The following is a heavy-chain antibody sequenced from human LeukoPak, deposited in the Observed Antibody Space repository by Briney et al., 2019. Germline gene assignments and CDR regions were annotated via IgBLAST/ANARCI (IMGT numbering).Heavy chain of an antibody. J-gene: IGHJ4*02. V-gene: IGHV1-18*01. CDR2: ISAYNGNT. CDR1: GYTFTSYG. Sequence: AASVKVSCKASGYTFTSYGIIWVRQAPGQGLEWMGWISAYNGNTDYSQNLQGRVTMTTDTSTNTAYMELRSLRSDDTAVYYCARGYCSSATCRHFDYWGQGALVTVSS. CDR3: ARGYCSSATCRHFDY. D-gene: IGHD2-2*01.